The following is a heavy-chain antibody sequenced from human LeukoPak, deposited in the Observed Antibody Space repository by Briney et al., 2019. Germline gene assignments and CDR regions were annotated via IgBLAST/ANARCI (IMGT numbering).Heavy chain of an antibody. CDR1: GYTFTDYY. CDR2: INPHGGVT. Sequence: ASVKVSYKASGYTFTDYYIHWVRQAPGQGLEWMASINPHGGVTNSAQEFQGRVTVTRDASISTAYLELSGLRSDDTAVYYCARERTPIALKIMIIFDSWGQGTLITVSS. J-gene: IGHJ5*01. D-gene: IGHD3-16*01. CDR3: ARERTPIALKIMIIFDS. V-gene: IGHV1-2*02.